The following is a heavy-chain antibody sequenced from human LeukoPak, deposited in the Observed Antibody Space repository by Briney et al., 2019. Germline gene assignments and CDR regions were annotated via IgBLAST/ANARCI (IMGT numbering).Heavy chain of an antibody. V-gene: IGHV1-2*02. D-gene: IGHD3-10*01. Sequence: ASVKVSCKASGYTFTGYYMHWVRQAPGQGLEWMGWTNPNSGGTNYAQKFQGRVTMTRDTSISTAYMELSRLRSDDTAVYYCARDPYYGSGSYYYYYMDVWGKGTTVTISS. CDR3: ARDPYYGSGSYYYYYMDV. J-gene: IGHJ6*03. CDR2: TNPNSGGT. CDR1: GYTFTGYY.